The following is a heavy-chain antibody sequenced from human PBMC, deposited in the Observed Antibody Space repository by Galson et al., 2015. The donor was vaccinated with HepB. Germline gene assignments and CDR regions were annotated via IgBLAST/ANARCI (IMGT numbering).Heavy chain of an antibody. Sequence: SLRPSCAASGFTFSSYAMHWVRQAPGKGLEWVAVISYDGSNKYYADSVKGRFTISRDNSKNTLYLQMNSLRAEDTAVYYCARPAAAGTLGYFQHWGQGTLVTVSS. CDR2: ISYDGSNK. J-gene: IGHJ1*01. D-gene: IGHD6-13*01. V-gene: IGHV3-30*04. CDR1: GFTFSSYA. CDR3: ARPAAAGTLGYFQH.